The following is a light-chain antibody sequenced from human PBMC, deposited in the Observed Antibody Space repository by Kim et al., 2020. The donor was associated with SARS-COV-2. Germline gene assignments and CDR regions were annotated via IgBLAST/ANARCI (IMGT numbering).Light chain of an antibody. CDR3: QVWDSSRAHVV. V-gene: IGLV3-21*04. CDR1: NIGSNS. CDR2: YDS. Sequence: APGKTSLITRGGNNIGSNSVHWYQQRPGQDPVVVIYYDSGRHSGIPERFSGSNPGNTATLTISRVEAGDEADDYCQVWDSSRAHVVFGGGTQLTVL. J-gene: IGLJ3*02.